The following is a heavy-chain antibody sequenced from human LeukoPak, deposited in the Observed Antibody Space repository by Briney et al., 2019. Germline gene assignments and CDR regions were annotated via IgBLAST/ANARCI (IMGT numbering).Heavy chain of an antibody. D-gene: IGHD1-26*01. CDR1: GGTFSSYT. V-gene: IGHV1-69*02. Sequence: SVKVSCKGSGGTFSSYTISGVRQAPGQGLEWMGRIIPILGIANYAQKFQGRVTITADKPTSTAYMELSSLRSQDTAVYYCAFHSGSYTQENFDYWGQGTLVTVSS. CDR2: IIPILGIA. J-gene: IGHJ4*02. CDR3: AFHSGSYTQENFDY.